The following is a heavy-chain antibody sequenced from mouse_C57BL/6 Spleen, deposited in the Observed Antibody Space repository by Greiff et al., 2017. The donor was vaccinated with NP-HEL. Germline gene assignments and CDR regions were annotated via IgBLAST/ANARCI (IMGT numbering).Heavy chain of an antibody. J-gene: IGHJ3*01. CDR1: GYTFTDYE. V-gene: IGHV1-15*01. Sequence: QVQLKQSGAELVRPGASVTLSCKASGYTFTDYEMHWVKQTPVHGLEWIGAIDPETGGTAYNQKFKGKAILTADKSSSTAYMELRSLTSEDSAVYYCTGPDYGSSPWFADWGQGTLVTVSA. D-gene: IGHD1-1*01. CDR3: TGPDYGSSPWFAD. CDR2: IDPETGGT.